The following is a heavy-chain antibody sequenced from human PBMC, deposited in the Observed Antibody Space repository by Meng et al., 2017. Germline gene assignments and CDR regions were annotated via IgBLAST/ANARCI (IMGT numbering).Heavy chain of an antibody. Sequence: ASVKVSCKASGYTFTSYGISWVRQAPGQGLEWMGWISAYNGNTNYAQKLQGRVTMTTDTSTSTAYMELSSLRSEDTAVYYCARGISDGYSYGFFQYYFDYWGQGTLVTVSS. J-gene: IGHJ4*02. CDR3: ARGISDGYSYGFFQYYFDY. CDR1: GYTFTSYG. CDR2: ISAYNGNT. D-gene: IGHD5-18*01. V-gene: IGHV1-18*01.